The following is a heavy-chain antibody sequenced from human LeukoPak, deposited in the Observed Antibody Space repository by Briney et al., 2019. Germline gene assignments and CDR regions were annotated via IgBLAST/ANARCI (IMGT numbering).Heavy chain of an antibody. Sequence: ASVKVSCKASGYTFTSYYMHWVLQAPGQGLQSIGTISPSGGTTTYAQKCQGRVTMTRDTSTSTVYMELSSLRSEDTAVYYCARDPRNGDYFLDWGQGTLVTLSS. CDR1: GYTFTSYY. CDR2: ISPSGGTT. D-gene: IGHD4-17*01. V-gene: IGHV1-46*01. CDR3: ARDPRNGDYFLD. J-gene: IGHJ4*02.